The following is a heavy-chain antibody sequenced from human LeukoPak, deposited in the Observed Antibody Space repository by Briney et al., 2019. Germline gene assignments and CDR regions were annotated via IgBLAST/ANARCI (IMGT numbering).Heavy chain of an antibody. CDR2: IYYSGST. D-gene: IGHD3-22*01. CDR1: GGSISRSSYY. V-gene: IGHV4-39*01. J-gene: IGHJ3*02. CDR3: ARHGRYYDSSGSDAFGI. Sequence: SETLSLTFTVSGGSISRSSYYWGWIRQPPGKGLEWIGSIYYSGSTYYNPSLKSRVTISVDTSKNQFSLKLSSVTAADTAVYYCARHGRYYDSSGSDAFGIWGQGTMVTVSS.